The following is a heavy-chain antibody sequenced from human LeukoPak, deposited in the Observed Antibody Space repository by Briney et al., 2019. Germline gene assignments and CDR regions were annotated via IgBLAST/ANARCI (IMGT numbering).Heavy chain of an antibody. D-gene: IGHD6-19*01. J-gene: IGHJ5*02. CDR3: ARGHSSGWYP. V-gene: IGHV4-59*01. Sequence: SETLPLTCTVSGGSISSYYWSWIRQPPGKGLEWIGYIYYSGSTNYNPSLKSRITISVDTSKNQFSLKLSSVTAADTAVYYCARGHSSGWYPWGQGTLVTVSS. CDR1: GGSISSYY. CDR2: IYYSGST.